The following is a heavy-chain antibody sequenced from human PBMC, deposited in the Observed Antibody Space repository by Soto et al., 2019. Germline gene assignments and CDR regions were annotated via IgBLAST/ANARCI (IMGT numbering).Heavy chain of an antibody. J-gene: IGHJ3*01. CDR1: GYSFTNYW. D-gene: IGHD4-17*01. CDR2: IYPGDSRT. V-gene: IGHV5-51*01. Sequence: GESLKISCKDSGYSFTNYWIAWVRQMPGKGLEWMGIIYPGDSRTRYSPSFQGQVTISVDKSISTVYLQWSSLKASDTAMYYCARDLDYGGNSVAYDFWGQGTMGTVSS. CDR3: ARDLDYGGNSVAYDF.